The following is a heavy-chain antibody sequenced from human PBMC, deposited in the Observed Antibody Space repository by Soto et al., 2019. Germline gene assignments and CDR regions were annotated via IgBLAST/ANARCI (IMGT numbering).Heavy chain of an antibody. D-gene: IGHD6-13*01. CDR3: MGEQYASSWT. Sequence: SETLSLTCTVSGDSISSGTYYWAWVRQPSGKGLEWIGSMHYSGYTFYSPSLRSRVALSVDTSKNQFSLNVASVSAADTAVYYCMGEQYASSWTWGQGTLVTVS. V-gene: IGHV4-39*02. J-gene: IGHJ5*02. CDR2: MHYSGYT. CDR1: GDSISSGTYY.